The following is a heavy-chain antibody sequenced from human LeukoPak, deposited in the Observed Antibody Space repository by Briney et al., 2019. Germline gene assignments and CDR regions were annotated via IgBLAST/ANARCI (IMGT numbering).Heavy chain of an antibody. Sequence: ASVKVSCKASGYTFTSYGISWVRQAPGQGLEWMGWISAYNGNTNYAQKLQGRVTMTTDTSTSTAYVELRSLRSDDTAVYYCARVVVVAATKGVDYWGQGTLVTVSS. CDR2: ISAYNGNT. J-gene: IGHJ4*02. D-gene: IGHD2-15*01. V-gene: IGHV1-18*01. CDR3: ARVVVVAATKGVDY. CDR1: GYTFTSYG.